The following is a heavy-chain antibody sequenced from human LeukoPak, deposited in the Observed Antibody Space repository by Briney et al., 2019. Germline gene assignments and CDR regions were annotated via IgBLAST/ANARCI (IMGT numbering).Heavy chain of an antibody. V-gene: IGHV4-39*01. D-gene: IGHD6-13*01. CDR2: IYFTGST. Sequence: SETLSLTCTVSGGSISSSSHYWGWIRQPPGKGLEWIGNIYFTGSTYYNPSLRSRVTISVDTSKNQFSLKLSSVTAADTAVYYCASSSWAGYYFDHWGQGTLVTVSS. J-gene: IGHJ4*02. CDR3: ASSSWAGYYFDH. CDR1: GGSISSSSHY.